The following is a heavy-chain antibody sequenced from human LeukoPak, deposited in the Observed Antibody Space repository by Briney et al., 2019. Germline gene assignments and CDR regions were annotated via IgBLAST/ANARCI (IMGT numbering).Heavy chain of an antibody. D-gene: IGHD3-22*01. Sequence: ASVKVSCKASGYTFTAYYMHWVRQAPGQGLEWMGWINPNSGGTNYAQKFRDRVTMTRDTPISTAYMDLSRLRSDDTAVYYCARFDSSGYSLDYWGQGTLVTVSS. CDR2: INPNSGGT. J-gene: IGHJ4*02. V-gene: IGHV1-2*02. CDR3: ARFDSSGYSLDY. CDR1: GYTFTAYY.